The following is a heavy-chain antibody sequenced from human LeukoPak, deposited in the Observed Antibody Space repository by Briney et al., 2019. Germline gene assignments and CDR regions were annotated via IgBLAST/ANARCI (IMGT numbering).Heavy chain of an antibody. CDR3: ARRGGKNFGDYVLYYHYMDV. V-gene: IGHV1-18*01. Sequence: ASVRVSCKASNYTFSNYDNIWLRQAPGQGLEWLGWISAYNGDTHYAQNLQGRLAMTIDTSTTTAYMQLRSLRSDDTAVYYCARRGGKNFGDYVLYYHYMDVWGKGTTVTVSS. CDR1: NYTFSNYD. J-gene: IGHJ6*03. CDR2: ISAYNGDT. D-gene: IGHD4-17*01.